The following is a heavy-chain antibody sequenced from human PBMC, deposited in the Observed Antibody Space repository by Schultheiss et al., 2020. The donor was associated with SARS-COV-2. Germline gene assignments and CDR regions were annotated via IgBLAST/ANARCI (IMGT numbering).Heavy chain of an antibody. CDR1: GFTFSSYW. J-gene: IGHJ4*02. CDR2: ISGRGAST. V-gene: IGHV3-23*01. Sequence: GGSLRLSCAASGFTFSSYWMSWVRQAPGKGLEWVSGISGRGASTYYADSVKGRFTISRDNSKNTLYLQMNSLRAEDTAVYYCARGRTDDDSSGYYFGYWGQGTLVTVSS. CDR3: ARGRTDDDSSGYYFGY. D-gene: IGHD3-22*01.